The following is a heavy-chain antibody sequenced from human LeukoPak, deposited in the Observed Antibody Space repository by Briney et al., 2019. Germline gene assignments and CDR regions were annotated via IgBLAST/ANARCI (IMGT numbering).Heavy chain of an antibody. Sequence: GESLKISCKGSGYSFTTYWIGWVRQMPGKGLEWMGIIYPGDSDTRYSPFFQGQVTISADKSITTAYLQWSSLKASDTAMYYCARHSREYFDYWGQGTLVTVSS. J-gene: IGHJ4*02. V-gene: IGHV5-51*01. CDR1: GYSFTTYW. CDR2: IYPGDSDT. CDR3: ARHSREYFDY.